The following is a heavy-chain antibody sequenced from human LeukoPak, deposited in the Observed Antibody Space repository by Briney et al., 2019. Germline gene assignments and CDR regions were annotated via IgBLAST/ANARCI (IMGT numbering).Heavy chain of an antibody. CDR3: ARDATTVRSYYYYGMDV. Sequence: SQTLSLTCTVSGGSISSGDYYWSWIRQPPGKGLEWIGYIYYSGSTYYNPSLKSRVTISVDTSKNQFSLKLSSVTAADTAVYYCARDATTVRSYYYYGMDVWGQGTTVTVSS. CDR1: GGSISSGDYY. J-gene: IGHJ6*02. CDR2: IYYSGST. D-gene: IGHD4-17*01. V-gene: IGHV4-30-4*01.